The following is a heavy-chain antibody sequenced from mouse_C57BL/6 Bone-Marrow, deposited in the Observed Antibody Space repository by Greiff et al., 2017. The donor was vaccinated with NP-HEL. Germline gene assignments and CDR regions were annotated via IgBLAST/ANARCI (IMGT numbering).Heavy chain of an antibody. Sequence: EVKLVESGGDLVKPGGSLKLSCAASGFTFSSYGMSWVRQTPDKRLEWVATISSGGSYTYYPDSVKGRFTISRDNAKNTLYLQMSSLKSEDTAMYYCARRAYYYGSSYVGWYFDVWGTGTTVTVSS. CDR2: ISSGGSYT. CDR3: ARRAYYYGSSYVGWYFDV. V-gene: IGHV5-6*02. J-gene: IGHJ1*03. CDR1: GFTFSSYG. D-gene: IGHD1-1*01.